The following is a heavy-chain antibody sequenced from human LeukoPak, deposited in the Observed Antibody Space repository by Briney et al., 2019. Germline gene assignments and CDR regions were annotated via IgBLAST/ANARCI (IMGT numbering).Heavy chain of an antibody. V-gene: IGHV1-3*01. J-gene: IGHJ4*02. CDR2: INAGNGNT. CDR3: ARAPLNYYDSSGYFGY. D-gene: IGHD3-22*01. CDR1: GYTFTSYA. Sequence: GASVKVSCKASGYTFTSYAMHWVRQAPGQRLEWMGWINAGNGNTKYSQKFQGRVTITRDTSASTAYMELSSLRSEDTAVYYCARAPLNYYDSSGYFGYWGQGTLVTVSS.